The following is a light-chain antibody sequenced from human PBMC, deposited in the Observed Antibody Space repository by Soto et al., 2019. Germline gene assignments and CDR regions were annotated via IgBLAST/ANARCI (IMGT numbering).Light chain of an antibody. CDR3: QQYYSFPFT. CDR2: AAS. Sequence: AIRMTQSPSSFSASTGGRVTITCRASQGISSYLAWYQQKPGKAPKLLIYAASTLHSGLPSRFSGSGSGTDFTLTISCLQSEDFATYYCQQYYSFPFTFGPGTKVDIK. J-gene: IGKJ3*01. V-gene: IGKV1-8*01. CDR1: QGISSY.